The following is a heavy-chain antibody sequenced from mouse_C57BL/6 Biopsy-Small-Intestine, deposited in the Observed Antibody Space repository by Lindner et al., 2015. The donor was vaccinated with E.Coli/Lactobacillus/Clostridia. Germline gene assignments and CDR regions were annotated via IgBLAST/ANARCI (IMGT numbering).Heavy chain of an antibody. CDR2: INPSSAYT. V-gene: IGHV1-4*01. J-gene: IGHJ1*03. CDR3: ARDWYFDV. Sequence: VQLQESGAELARPGASVKMPCKASGYTFTSYTMHWVKQRPGQGLEWIGYINPSSAYTEYNQRFKDKATLTADKSSSTAYMQLSSLTSEDSAVYYCARDWYFDVWGTGTTVTVSS. CDR1: GYTFTSYT.